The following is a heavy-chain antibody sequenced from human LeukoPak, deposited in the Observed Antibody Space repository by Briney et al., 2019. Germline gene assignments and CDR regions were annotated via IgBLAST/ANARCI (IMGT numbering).Heavy chain of an antibody. CDR2: ISSSSSYI. V-gene: IGHV3-21*01. CDR3: ARDHVVDQYGMDV. D-gene: IGHD2-21*01. CDR1: GFTFSSYS. Sequence: GGSLRLSCAASGFTFSSYSMNWVRQAPGKGLEWVSSISSSSSYIYYADSVKGRFTISRDNAKNSLYLQMNSLRAEDTAVYYCARDHVVDQYGMDVWGQGTTVTVSS. J-gene: IGHJ6*02.